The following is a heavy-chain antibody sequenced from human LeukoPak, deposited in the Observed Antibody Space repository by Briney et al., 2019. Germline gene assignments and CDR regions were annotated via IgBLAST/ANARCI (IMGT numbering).Heavy chain of an antibody. V-gene: IGHV4-4*07. Sequence: SETLSLTCTVSGGSISSYYWSWIRQPAGQGLEWIGRIYTSGSTNYNTSLKSRVTMSVDTSKTQCSLKLSSVTAADTAVYYCARDGGYGMDVWGQETTVTVSS. D-gene: IGHD3-16*01. CDR3: ARDGGYGMDV. J-gene: IGHJ6*02. CDR1: GGSISSYY. CDR2: IYTSGST.